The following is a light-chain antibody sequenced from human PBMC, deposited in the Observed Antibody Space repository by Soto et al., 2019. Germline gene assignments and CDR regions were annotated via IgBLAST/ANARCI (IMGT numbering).Light chain of an antibody. CDR3: EQYSDWTPRT. Sequence: EILMTQSPAILSVSPGEGATLSCRASQSIGSNLAWYQQKPGQAPRLLIYGASTRATGIPAKFSGSGSGTEFTLTINNLQSEDFAVYFCEQYSDWTPRTFGQGTKVEIK. J-gene: IGKJ1*01. CDR2: GAS. V-gene: IGKV3-15*01. CDR1: QSIGSN.